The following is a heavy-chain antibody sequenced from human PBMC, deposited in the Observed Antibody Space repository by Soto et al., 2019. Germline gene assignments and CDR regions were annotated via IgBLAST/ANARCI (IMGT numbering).Heavy chain of an antibody. CDR3: AREQLAPSGYFYGLDV. J-gene: IGHJ6*02. CDR1: GFTFSTYA. V-gene: IGHV3-30-3*01. CDR2: ISYDGSNK. D-gene: IGHD1-1*01. Sequence: QVQLVESGGGVVQPGRSLRVSCAASGFTFSTYAMHWVRQAPGKGLEWGAIISYDGSNKYNADSVKGRFTISRDNSENTLYLQMNSLRAEDTAVYYCAREQLAPSGYFYGLDVWGQGTTVTVSS.